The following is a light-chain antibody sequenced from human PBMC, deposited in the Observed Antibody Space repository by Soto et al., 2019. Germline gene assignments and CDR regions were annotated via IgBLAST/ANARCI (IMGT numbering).Light chain of an antibody. CDR1: NIGSKG. CDR2: RDS. CDR3: QVWDSSTWV. V-gene: IGLV3-9*01. Sequence: SYELTQPLSVSVALGQTARITCGGNNIGSKGVHWYQQKPGQAPILVIYRDSSRPSEIPERFSGSNSGNTATLTISRAQAGDEADYFCQVWDSSTWVFGGGTTLTVL. J-gene: IGLJ2*01.